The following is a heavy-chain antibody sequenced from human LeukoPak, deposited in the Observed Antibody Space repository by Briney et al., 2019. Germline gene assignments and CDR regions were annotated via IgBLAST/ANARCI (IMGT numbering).Heavy chain of an antibody. D-gene: IGHD4-17*01. CDR3: ARDPGDYSGWFDP. CDR2: IYNSGST. V-gene: IGHV4-4*07. J-gene: IGHJ5*02. CDR1: GVSISNFY. Sequence: SETLSLTCTVYGVSISNFYWSWIRQSAGKGLEWIGRIYNSGSTKYNPSLKSRVTISLVKSKNQFSLKLSSVTAADTAVYYCARDPGDYSGWFDPWGQGTLVTVSS.